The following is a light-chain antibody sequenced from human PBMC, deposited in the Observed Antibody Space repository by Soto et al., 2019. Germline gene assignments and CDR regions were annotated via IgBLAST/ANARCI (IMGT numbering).Light chain of an antibody. CDR1: QSLSDW. CDR2: RAY. CDR3: QQYNDYPLT. J-gene: IGKJ4*01. V-gene: IGKV1-5*03. Sequence: DIQMTQSPSTLSASVGDRVTITCRASQSLSDWLAWYQQKPGTAPKLLIYRAYSLEDGVPSRFSGFRSGTEFTLTVSSLQPGDFATYYGQQYNDYPLTFGGGTKVEIK.